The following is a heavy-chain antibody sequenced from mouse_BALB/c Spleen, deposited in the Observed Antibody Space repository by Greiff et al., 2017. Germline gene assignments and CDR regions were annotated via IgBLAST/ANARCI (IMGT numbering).Heavy chain of an antibody. CDR1: GFTFSDYY. CDR3: ARDRAYYRYEAWFAY. V-gene: IGHV5-4*02. J-gene: IGHJ3*01. CDR2: ISDGGSYT. D-gene: IGHD2-14*01. Sequence: EVQGVESGGGLVKPGGSLKLSCAASGFTFSDYYMYWVRQTPEKRLEWVATISDGGSYTYYPDSVKGRFTISRDNAKNNLYLQMSSLKSEDTAMYYCARDRAYYRYEAWFAYWGQGTLVTVSA.